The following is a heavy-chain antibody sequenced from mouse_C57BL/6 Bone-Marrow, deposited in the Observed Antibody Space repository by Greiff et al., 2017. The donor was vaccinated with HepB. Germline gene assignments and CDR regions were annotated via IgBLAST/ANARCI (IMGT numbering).Heavy chain of an antibody. D-gene: IGHD1-1*01. V-gene: IGHV1-66*01. CDR3: ARRGYGSSFDY. CDR1: GYSFTSYY. J-gene: IGHJ2*01. Sequence: VHLVESGPELVKPGASVKISCKASGYSFTSYYIHWVKQRPGQGLEWIGWIYPGSGNTKYNEKFKGKATLTADTSSSTAYMQLSSLTSEDSAVYYCARRGYGSSFDYWGQGTTLTVSS. CDR2: IYPGSGNT.